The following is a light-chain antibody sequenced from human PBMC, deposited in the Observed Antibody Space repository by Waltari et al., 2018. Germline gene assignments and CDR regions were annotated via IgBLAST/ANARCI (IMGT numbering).Light chain of an antibody. V-gene: IGLV2-8*01. CDR3: SSYTGTSYV. CDR2: GVS. CDR1: SSDVGAYDS. Sequence: QSALPQPPSASGSLGQSVTISCTGTSSDVGAYDSVSCFQQHPGKAPKLIIWGVSKRPSGVPGRFSGSKSGNTASLTVSGLQSEDEADYYCSSYTGTSYVFGPGTQVTVL. J-gene: IGLJ1*01.